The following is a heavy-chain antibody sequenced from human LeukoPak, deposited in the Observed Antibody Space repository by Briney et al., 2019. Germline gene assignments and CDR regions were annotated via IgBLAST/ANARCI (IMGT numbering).Heavy chain of an antibody. CDR1: GYSFTSYW. CDR2: FYPGDSDT. D-gene: IGHD2-2*01. V-gene: IGHV5-51*01. Sequence: HGESLKISCKGSGYSFTSYWIGWVRQMPGKGLEGMGIFYPGDSDTRYSPPFQGQVTISADKSISTAYLQWSSLKASDTAMYYCARSMGYCSSTSCYVDYWGQGTLVTVSS. J-gene: IGHJ4*02. CDR3: ARSMGYCSSTSCYVDY.